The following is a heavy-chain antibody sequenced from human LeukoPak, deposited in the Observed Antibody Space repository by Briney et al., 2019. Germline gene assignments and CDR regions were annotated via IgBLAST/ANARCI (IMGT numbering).Heavy chain of an antibody. D-gene: IGHD2-21*02. CDR3: AAVVVSGTPYFDY. J-gene: IGHJ4*02. V-gene: IGHV4-59*08. Sequence: SETLSLTCTVSGASIDSYYWSWIRQPPGEGLEWIGYIYHTGSTNYNPSLKSRVTISLDTSKNQFSLKLSSVTAADTAVYYCAAVVVSGTPYFDYWGQGTLVTVSS. CDR2: IYHTGST. CDR1: GASIDSYY.